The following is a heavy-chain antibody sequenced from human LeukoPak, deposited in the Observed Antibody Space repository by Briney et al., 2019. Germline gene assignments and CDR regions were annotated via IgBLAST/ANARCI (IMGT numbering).Heavy chain of an antibody. CDR3: TRVPCYGGLVEGDS. D-gene: IGHD2-21*01. Sequence: SGGSLRLSCAASGVTFDDYAMHWVRQAPGKGLEWVSLISGDGSSTYYADSVKGRFTISRDNYENTVYLQMNNLGGEDTALYYCTRVPCYGGLVEGDSWGQGTPVTVSS. J-gene: IGHJ4*02. CDR1: GVTFDDYA. CDR2: ISGDGSST. V-gene: IGHV3-43*02.